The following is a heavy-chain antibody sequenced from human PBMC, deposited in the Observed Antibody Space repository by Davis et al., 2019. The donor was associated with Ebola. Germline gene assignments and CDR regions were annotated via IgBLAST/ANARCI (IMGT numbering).Heavy chain of an antibody. Sequence: GGSLRLSCAASGFSFTSHAMHWVRQAPGKGLEWVAVISYDGTNRYDADSVKGRFTISRDNSKNTVYLQMNSLRVEDTALYYCAKDRGYGSGTYRYFDYWGQGTLVSVSS. CDR1: GFSFTSHA. J-gene: IGHJ4*02. D-gene: IGHD3-10*01. V-gene: IGHV3-30*04. CDR2: ISYDGTNR. CDR3: AKDRGYGSGTYRYFDY.